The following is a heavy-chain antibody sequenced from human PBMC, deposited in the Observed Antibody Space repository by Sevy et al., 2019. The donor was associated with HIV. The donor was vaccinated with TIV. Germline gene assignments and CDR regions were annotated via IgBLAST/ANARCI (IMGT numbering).Heavy chain of an antibody. V-gene: IGHV3-15*01. CDR2: IKSKTDGGTT. J-gene: IGHJ4*02. Sequence: GGSLRLSCAASGFTFSNAWMSWVRQAPGKGLEWVGRIKSKTDGGTTDYAAPVKVRFTISRDDSKNTLYLQMNSLKTEDTAVYYCTTDDEYYYDSSGYAEFDYWGQGTLVTVSS. CDR1: GFTFSNAW. CDR3: TTDDEYYYDSSGYAEFDY. D-gene: IGHD3-22*01.